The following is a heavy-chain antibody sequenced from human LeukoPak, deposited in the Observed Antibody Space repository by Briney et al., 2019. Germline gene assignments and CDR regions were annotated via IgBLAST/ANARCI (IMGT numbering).Heavy chain of an antibody. Sequence: GGSLRLSCAASDFTLSSYSMNWVRQAPGKGLEWVSCISTSSDKIYYADSVKGRFTISRDNAKNSLYLQMNSLRAEDTAVYFCARDTDFDYWGQGTLVTVSS. CDR2: ISTSSDKI. J-gene: IGHJ4*02. CDR1: DFTLSSYS. V-gene: IGHV3-21*06. CDR3: ARDTDFDY.